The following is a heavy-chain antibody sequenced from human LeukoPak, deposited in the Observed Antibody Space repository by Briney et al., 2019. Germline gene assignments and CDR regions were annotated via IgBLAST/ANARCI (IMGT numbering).Heavy chain of an antibody. Sequence: GGSLRLSCAASGFTFSSCAMSWVRQAPGKGLEWVSAISGSGGSTYYADSVKGRFTISRDNSKNTLYLQMNSLRAEDTAVYYCAKSGYFDWILPYYYYGMDVWGQGTTVTVSS. D-gene: IGHD3-9*01. CDR3: AKSGYFDWILPYYYYGMDV. CDR1: GFTFSSCA. J-gene: IGHJ6*02. CDR2: ISGSGGST. V-gene: IGHV3-23*01.